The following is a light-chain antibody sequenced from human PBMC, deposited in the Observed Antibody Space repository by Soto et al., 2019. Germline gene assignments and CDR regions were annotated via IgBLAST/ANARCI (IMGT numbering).Light chain of an antibody. V-gene: IGKV3-11*01. CDR2: DAS. Sequence: ETVLTQSPATLSLSPGERATLSCRASQSVSRYLAWYQQKPGQAPRLLIYDASNRATGIPARFSGSGSGTDFTLTITSLEPEDVAVYYCQQRQSWPPRTFAGGTKVAIK. CDR1: QSVSRY. J-gene: IGKJ4*01. CDR3: QQRQSWPPRT.